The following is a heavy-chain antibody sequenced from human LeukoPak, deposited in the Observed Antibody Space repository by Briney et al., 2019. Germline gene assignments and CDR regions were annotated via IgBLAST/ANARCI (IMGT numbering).Heavy chain of an antibody. CDR1: GGSISSYY. V-gene: IGHV4-59*01. CDR2: VYYTGST. CDR3: ARGSQRITVFGVVTDY. Sequence: SETLSLTCTVSGGSISSYYWSWIRQPPGKGLEWIGYVYYTGSTNYNPSLKSRVTISVDTSKNRFSLELSSVTAADTAVYYCARGSQRITVFGVVTDYWGQGTLVTVSS. J-gene: IGHJ4*02. D-gene: IGHD3-3*01.